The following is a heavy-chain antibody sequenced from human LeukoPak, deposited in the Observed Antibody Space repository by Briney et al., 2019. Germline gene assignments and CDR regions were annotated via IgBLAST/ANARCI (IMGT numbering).Heavy chain of an antibody. D-gene: IGHD5-12*01. J-gene: IGHJ4*02. CDR2: IHHSGST. CDR3: ARGLVDTGRSRFDY. Sequence: SGTLSLTCAVSGESISSSNWWGWVRQPPGKGLEWIEEIHHSGSTNYNPSLKSRVTISVDKAKNQLSLKMTSVTAADTAVYYCARGLVDTGRSRFDYWGQGTLVTVSS. V-gene: IGHV4-4*02. CDR1: GESISSSNW.